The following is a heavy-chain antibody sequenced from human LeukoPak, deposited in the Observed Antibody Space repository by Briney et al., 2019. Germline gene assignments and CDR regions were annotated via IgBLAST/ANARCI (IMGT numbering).Heavy chain of an antibody. CDR2: ISDNEGRT. V-gene: IGHV3-23*01. J-gene: IGHJ4*02. D-gene: IGHD2-21*01. CDR1: GFTFNYYA. Sequence: PGGSLRLSCAASGFTFNYYAMSWVRQAPGKGPEWVSGISDNEGRTYYTDSVKGRFTISRDNTKNTVYLQMNNLRADDTAVYFCARHDSFIPYWGQGTLVTVSS. CDR3: ARHDSFIPY.